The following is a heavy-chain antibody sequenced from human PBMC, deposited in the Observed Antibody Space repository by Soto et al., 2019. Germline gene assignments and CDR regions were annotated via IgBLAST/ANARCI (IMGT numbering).Heavy chain of an antibody. Sequence: ASVKVSCKASGGTFSSYAISWVRQAPGQGLEWMGGIIPIFGTANYAQKFQGRVTITADESTSTAYMELSSLRSEDTAVYYCARVGIVVVPAASGMDVWGQGPTVTVSS. V-gene: IGHV1-69*13. D-gene: IGHD2-2*01. CDR2: IIPIFGTA. J-gene: IGHJ6*02. CDR1: GGTFSSYA. CDR3: ARVGIVVVPAASGMDV.